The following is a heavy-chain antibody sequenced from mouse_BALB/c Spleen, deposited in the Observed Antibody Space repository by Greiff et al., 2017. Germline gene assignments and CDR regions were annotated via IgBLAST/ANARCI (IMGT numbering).Heavy chain of an antibody. Sequence: EVMLVESGGGLVQPGGSRKLSCAASGFTFSSFGMHWVRQAPEKGLEWVAYISSGSSTIYYADTVKGRFTISRDNPKNTLFLQMTSLRSEDTAMYYCARSRTVVADWYFDVWGEGTTVTVSS. D-gene: IGHD1-1*01. V-gene: IGHV5-17*02. CDR1: GFTFSSFG. CDR2: ISSGSSTI. CDR3: ARSRTVVADWYFDV. J-gene: IGHJ1*01.